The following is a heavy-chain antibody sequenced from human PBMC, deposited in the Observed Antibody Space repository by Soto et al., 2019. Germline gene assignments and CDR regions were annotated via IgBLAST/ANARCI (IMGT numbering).Heavy chain of an antibody. J-gene: IGHJ4*02. CDR1: GFTFISYA. V-gene: IGHV3-23*01. CDR2: ISGGGGGT. Sequence: PGGSLRLSCVVSGFTFISYAMSWVLQAPGKGLEWVSAISGGGGGTYYADSAKGRFTISRDNSKNTLFLQMTGLRAEDTATYYCAKGSSSVRPYYFDYWGQGALVTVSS. CDR3: AKGSSSVRPYYFDY.